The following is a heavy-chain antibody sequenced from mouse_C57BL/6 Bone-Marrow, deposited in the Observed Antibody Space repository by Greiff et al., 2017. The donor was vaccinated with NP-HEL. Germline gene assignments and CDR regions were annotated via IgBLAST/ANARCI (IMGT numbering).Heavy chain of an antibody. CDR2: ISNGGGST. CDR3: ARHAPYDYDDGYYAMDY. D-gene: IGHD2-4*01. Sequence: DVKLVESGGGLVQPGGSLKLSCAASGFTFSDYYMYWVRQTPEKRLEWVAYISNGGGSTYYPDTVKGRFTISRDNAKNTLYLQMSRLKSEDTAMYYCARHAPYDYDDGYYAMDYWGQGTSVTVSS. V-gene: IGHV5-12*01. J-gene: IGHJ4*01. CDR1: GFTFSDYY.